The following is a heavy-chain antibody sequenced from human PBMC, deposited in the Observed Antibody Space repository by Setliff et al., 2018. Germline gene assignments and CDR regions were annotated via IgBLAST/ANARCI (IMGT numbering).Heavy chain of an antibody. Sequence: ASVKVSCKASGFTSTNYAIHWVRQAPGQRPECMGWIHAGNGDTKYSQKFQGRVTITRDTSASTAYMELSSLRSEDTAVYYCAISTIFGVVSPTPDAFDIWGPGTMVTVSS. CDR1: GFTSTNYA. CDR3: AISTIFGVVSPTPDAFDI. CDR2: IHAGNGDT. D-gene: IGHD3-3*01. V-gene: IGHV1-3*01. J-gene: IGHJ3*02.